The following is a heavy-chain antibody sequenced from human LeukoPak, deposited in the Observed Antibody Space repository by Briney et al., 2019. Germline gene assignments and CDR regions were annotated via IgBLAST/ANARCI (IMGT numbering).Heavy chain of an antibody. D-gene: IGHD3-22*01. V-gene: IGHV1-2*02. CDR2: INPSSGGT. Sequence: ASVKVSCKASGYTFTGYYMHWVRQAPGRGLEWMGWINPSSGGTNYAQKFQGRVTMTRDTSISTAYMELSRLRSDDTAVYYCAREVGHDSSGYYDYYYYMDVWGKGTTVTVSS. CDR3: AREVGHDSSGYYDYYYYMDV. J-gene: IGHJ6*03. CDR1: GYTFTGYY.